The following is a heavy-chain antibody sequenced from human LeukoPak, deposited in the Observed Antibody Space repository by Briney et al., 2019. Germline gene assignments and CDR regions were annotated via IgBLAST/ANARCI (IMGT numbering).Heavy chain of an antibody. J-gene: IGHJ4*02. Sequence: GGSLRLSCAASGFTFDDYGMSWVRQAPGKGLEWVSGINWNGGSTGYADSVEGRFTISRDNAKNSLYLQMNSLRAEDTALYYCAFYSYGYRDFDYWGQGTLVTVSS. CDR3: AFYSYGYRDFDY. CDR1: GFTFDDYG. CDR2: INWNGGST. V-gene: IGHV3-20*04. D-gene: IGHD5-18*01.